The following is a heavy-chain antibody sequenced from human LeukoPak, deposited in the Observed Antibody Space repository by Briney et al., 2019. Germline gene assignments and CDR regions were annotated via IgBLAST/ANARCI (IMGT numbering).Heavy chain of an antibody. Sequence: PGRSLRLSCAASGFTFSTYGMHWVRQAPGQGLEWMGIINPSGGSTSYAQKFQGRVTMTRDTSTSTVYMELSSLRSEDTAVYYCARDGGPSVAENWFDPWGQGTLVTVSS. V-gene: IGHV1-46*01. CDR2: INPSGGST. CDR1: GFTFSTYG. CDR3: ARDGGPSVAENWFDP. D-gene: IGHD6-19*01. J-gene: IGHJ5*02.